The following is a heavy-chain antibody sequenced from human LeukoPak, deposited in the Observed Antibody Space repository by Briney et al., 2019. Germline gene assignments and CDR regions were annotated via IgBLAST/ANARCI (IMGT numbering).Heavy chain of an antibody. CDR1: GFRFSSQW. V-gene: IGHV3-7*01. Sequence: GGSLRLSCAVSGFRFSSQWMTWVRQAPGTGLEWVATINSDGSVKYHVDSVKGRFTISRDNAKNLVYLQMSILRAEDTAVYYCADLGTSDCGQGTLVTVSS. D-gene: IGHD1-7*01. J-gene: IGHJ4*02. CDR3: ADLGTSD. CDR2: INSDGSVK.